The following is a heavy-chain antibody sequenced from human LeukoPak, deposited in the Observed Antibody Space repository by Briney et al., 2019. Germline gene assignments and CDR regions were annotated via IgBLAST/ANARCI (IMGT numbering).Heavy chain of an antibody. D-gene: IGHD6-19*01. CDR3: ARNLVGKTDFDY. CDR1: GYTFSVYA. Sequence: ASVKVSCKPSGYTFSVYAMHWVRQAPGQRLEWMGWINAGNGDTKYSQKFQGRVTITWDTSVSTVHMELSSLRSEDTAVYYCARNLVGKTDFDYWGQGTLVTVSS. J-gene: IGHJ4*02. CDR2: INAGNGDT. V-gene: IGHV1-3*01.